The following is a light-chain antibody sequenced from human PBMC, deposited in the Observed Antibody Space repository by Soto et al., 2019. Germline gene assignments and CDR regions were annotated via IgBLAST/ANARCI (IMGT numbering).Light chain of an antibody. J-gene: IGLJ2*01. Sequence: QSVLTQPPSASATPGQRVAISCSGSSSNIGNYPVNWYQQLPGTAPKLLIHTATQRPSGVPDRFSGSKSGTSASLAISGLQSEDEADYYCCSYADGHTFFGGGTKLTVL. CDR1: SSNIGNYP. CDR3: CSYADGHTF. CDR2: TAT. V-gene: IGLV1-44*01.